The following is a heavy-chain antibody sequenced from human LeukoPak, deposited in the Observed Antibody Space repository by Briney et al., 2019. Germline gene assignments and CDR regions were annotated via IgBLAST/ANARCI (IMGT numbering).Heavy chain of an antibody. V-gene: IGHV1-69*04. CDR1: VGTFSSYT. Sequence: GASVKVSCKASVGTFSSYTISWVRQAPGQGLEWMGRIIPVLGIANYAQKFQGRVTITADKSTSTAYMELSSLRSEDTAVYYCARDLRYYYGSGTGQDAFDIWGQGTMVTVSS. CDR3: ARDLRYYYGSGTGQDAFDI. D-gene: IGHD3-10*01. CDR2: IIPVLGIA. J-gene: IGHJ3*02.